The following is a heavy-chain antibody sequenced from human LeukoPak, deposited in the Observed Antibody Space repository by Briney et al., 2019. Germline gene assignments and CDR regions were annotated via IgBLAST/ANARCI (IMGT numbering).Heavy chain of an antibody. CDR2: ISAYNGNT. J-gene: IGHJ4*02. Sequence: GASVKVSCKASGYTFTSYGISWVRQAPGQGLEWMGWISAYNGNTNYAQKLQGRVTMTTDTFTSTAYMELRSLRSDDTAVYYCARDLFRDSSGWYDYWGQGTLVTVSS. V-gene: IGHV1-18*01. D-gene: IGHD6-19*01. CDR3: ARDLFRDSSGWYDY. CDR1: GYTFTSYG.